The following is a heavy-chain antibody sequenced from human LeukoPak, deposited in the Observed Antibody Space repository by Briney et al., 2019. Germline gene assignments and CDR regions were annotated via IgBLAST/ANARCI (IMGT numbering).Heavy chain of an antibody. D-gene: IGHD4-17*01. CDR3: ARPRDYGDYDAFDI. Sequence: ASVKVSCKASGYTFTGYYMHWGRQAPGQGLEWMGWINPNSGGTNYAQKFQGRVTMTSDTSISTAYMELSRLRFDDTAVYYCARPRDYGDYDAFDIWGQGTMVTVSS. J-gene: IGHJ3*02. CDR2: INPNSGGT. CDR1: GYTFTGYY. V-gene: IGHV1-2*02.